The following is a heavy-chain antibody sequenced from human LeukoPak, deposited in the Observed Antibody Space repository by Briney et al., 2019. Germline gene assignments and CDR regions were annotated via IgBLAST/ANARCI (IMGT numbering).Heavy chain of an antibody. Sequence: GGSLRLSCEASGFTFSDSAMSWVRQASGRGLEWVSLISASGGNSYYADSVKGRFTASRDSSKNTLHLQMNSLRAEDTAVYYCARDIELSCWGQGTLVTVSS. D-gene: IGHD1-26*01. CDR3: ARDIELSC. CDR2: ISASGGNS. CDR1: GFTFSDSA. V-gene: IGHV3-23*01. J-gene: IGHJ4*02.